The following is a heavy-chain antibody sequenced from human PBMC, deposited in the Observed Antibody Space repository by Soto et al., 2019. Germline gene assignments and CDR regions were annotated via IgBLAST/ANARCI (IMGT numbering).Heavy chain of an antibody. J-gene: IGHJ4*02. V-gene: IGHV3-30-3*01. Sequence: QVQLVESGGGVVQPGRSLRLSCAASGFTFSTYAMHWVRLAPGKGLEWVAVISYDGSNKYYADSVKGRFTISRDNSKNTLYLQMNSLRAEDTAVYYCARHKRDLRFLEWSYYFDYWGQGTLVTVSS. D-gene: IGHD3-3*01. CDR3: ARHKRDLRFLEWSYYFDY. CDR2: ISYDGSNK. CDR1: GFTFSTYA.